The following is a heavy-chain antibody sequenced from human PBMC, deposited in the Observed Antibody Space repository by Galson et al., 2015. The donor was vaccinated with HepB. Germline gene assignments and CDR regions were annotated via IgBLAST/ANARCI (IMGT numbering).Heavy chain of an antibody. CDR1: GGTFSSYT. D-gene: IGHD3-10*01. CDR2: IIPILGIA. V-gene: IGHV1-69*02. Sequence: SVKVSCKASGGTFSSYTISWVRQAPGQGLEWMGRIIPILGIANYAQKFQGRVTITADKSTSTAYMELSSLRSEDTAVYYCASGSANTMVRGIITTYYYYGMDVWGQGTTVTVSS. J-gene: IGHJ6*02. CDR3: ASGSANTMVRGIITTYYYYGMDV.